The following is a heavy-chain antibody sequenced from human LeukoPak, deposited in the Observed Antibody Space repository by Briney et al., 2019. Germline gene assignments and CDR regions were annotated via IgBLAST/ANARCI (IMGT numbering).Heavy chain of an antibody. V-gene: IGHV4-59*12. Sequence: SETLSLTCSVSGGSINTYSWRWIRQTPGKGLEWIGFIYYTGSTTYNPPLKSRVTMSVDTSKSQFSLKLTSVTAADTALYYCARGANRLDSWGRGTLVTVSS. CDR1: GGSINTYS. CDR3: ARGANRLDS. J-gene: IGHJ4*02. D-gene: IGHD1-14*01. CDR2: IYYTGST.